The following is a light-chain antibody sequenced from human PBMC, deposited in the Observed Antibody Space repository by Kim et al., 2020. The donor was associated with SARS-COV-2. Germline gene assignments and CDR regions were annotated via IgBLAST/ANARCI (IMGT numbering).Light chain of an antibody. V-gene: IGLV2-14*03. CDR1: SSDVGGYNY. J-gene: IGLJ1*01. CDR3: YSYTGSSTPYV. Sequence: QSALTQPASVSGSPGQSITISCTGTSSDVGGYNYVSWYQHRPGKAPKLMIYDVSQRPSGVSDRFSGSKSGNAASLTISGLQAEDEAVYYCYSYTGSSTPYVFGTGTKVTVL. CDR2: DVS.